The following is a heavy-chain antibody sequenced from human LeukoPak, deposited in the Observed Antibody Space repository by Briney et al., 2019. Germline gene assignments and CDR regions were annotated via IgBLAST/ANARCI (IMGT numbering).Heavy chain of an antibody. J-gene: IGHJ3*02. V-gene: IGHV4-34*01. CDR3: ARDPGYCSGGSCYGHDAFDI. D-gene: IGHD2-15*01. CDR1: GGSFSGYY. CDR2: MNHSGST. Sequence: SETLSLTCAVYGGSFSGYYWSWLRQTPGKGVEWIGEMNHSGSTNYNLSLKNRVTISVDTSKTPFSLKLSSVSAADTAVYYCARDPGYCSGGSCYGHDAFDIWGQGTMVTVSS.